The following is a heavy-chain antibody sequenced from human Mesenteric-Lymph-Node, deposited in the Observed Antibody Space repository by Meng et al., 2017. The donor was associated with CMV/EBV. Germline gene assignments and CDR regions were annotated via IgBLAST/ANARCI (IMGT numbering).Heavy chain of an antibody. D-gene: IGHD5-18*01. CDR3: ARGKFQSVGIVYSYFDP. CDR2: INSDGSTT. J-gene: IGHJ5*02. V-gene: IGHV3-74*01. Sequence: GESLRISCAASEFSFSGYWMHWVRQAPGKGLVWVSRINSDGSTTNYADSVKGRFTISRDNAKNTLYLQMNSLRAEDTAVYYCARGKFQSVGIVYSYFDPWGQGALVTVSS. CDR1: EFSFSGYW.